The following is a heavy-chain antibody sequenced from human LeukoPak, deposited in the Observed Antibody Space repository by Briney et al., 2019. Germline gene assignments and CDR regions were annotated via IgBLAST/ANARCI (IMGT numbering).Heavy chain of an antibody. V-gene: IGHV1-69*10. J-gene: IGHJ4*02. CDR2: IIPILGIT. CDR1: EGTFNSYG. CDR3: ARDHSTRWGFYGSGTFDY. Sequence: SVKVSCKASEGTFNSYGISWVRQAPGQGLEWMGGIIPILGITNYAQKLQGRVTMTTDTSTSTAYMELRSLRSDDTAVYYCARDHSTRWGFYGSGTFDYWGQGTLVTVSS. D-gene: IGHD3-10*01.